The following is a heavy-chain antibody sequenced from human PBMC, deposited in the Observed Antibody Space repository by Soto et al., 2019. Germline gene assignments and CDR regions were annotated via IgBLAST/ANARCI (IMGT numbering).Heavy chain of an antibody. D-gene: IGHD4-17*01. V-gene: IGHV3-9*01. Sequence: EVQLVESGGGLVQPGRSLRLSCAASGFIFDDYAMHWVRQAPGKGLEWVSGISWNSGSIGYADSVKGRFTISRDNAKNSLYLQMNTLRAEDTALYYCAKFATVTTGYHYYGMDVWGQGTTVTVSS. CDR2: ISWNSGSI. CDR1: GFIFDDYA. CDR3: AKFATVTTGYHYYGMDV. J-gene: IGHJ6*02.